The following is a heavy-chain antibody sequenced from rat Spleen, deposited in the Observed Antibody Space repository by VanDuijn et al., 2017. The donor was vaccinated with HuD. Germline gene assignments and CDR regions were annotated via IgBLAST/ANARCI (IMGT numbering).Heavy chain of an antibody. CDR2: IQNGGNT. D-gene: IGHD1-12*02. CDR3: ARFGYYDGSYYLYFDY. J-gene: IGHJ2*01. Sequence: VQLKESGPGLVQPSQTLSLICTVSGFSLTDYNIHWLRQPPGKGLEWMGRIQNGGNTDYTSALKSRLSISRDTSKSQVFLKMNSLQTEDTAMYFCARFGYYDGSYYLYFDYWGQGVMVTVSS. CDR1: GFSLTDYN. V-gene: IGHV2-19*01.